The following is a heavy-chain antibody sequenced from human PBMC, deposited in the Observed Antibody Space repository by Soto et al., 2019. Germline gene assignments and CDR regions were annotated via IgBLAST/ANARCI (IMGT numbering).Heavy chain of an antibody. Sequence: GGSLRLSCAASGFTFSNYAMTWVRQAPGKGLEWVSGISGSGGNTYYADFVKGRFTISRDNFKNTLYLQVNSLRVEDTALYYCVKENSLYCSGGSCYSGAFDIWGQGTMVTVSS. CDR1: GFTFSNYA. D-gene: IGHD2-15*01. CDR3: VKENSLYCSGGSCYSGAFDI. CDR2: ISGSGGNT. J-gene: IGHJ3*02. V-gene: IGHV3-23*01.